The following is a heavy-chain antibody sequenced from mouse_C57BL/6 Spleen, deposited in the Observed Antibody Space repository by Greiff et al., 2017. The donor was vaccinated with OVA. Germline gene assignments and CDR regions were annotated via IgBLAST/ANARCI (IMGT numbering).Heavy chain of an antibody. J-gene: IGHJ4*01. Sequence: VQLQQPGAELVKPGASVKLSCKASGYTFTSYWMHWVKQRPGQGLEWIGMIHPNSGSTNYNEKFKSKATLTVDKSSSTAYMQLSSLTSEDSAVYFCARSYYGNYENYAMDYWGQGTSVTVSS. D-gene: IGHD2-10*01. CDR2: IHPNSGST. CDR3: ARSYYGNYENYAMDY. V-gene: IGHV1-64*01. CDR1: GYTFTSYW.